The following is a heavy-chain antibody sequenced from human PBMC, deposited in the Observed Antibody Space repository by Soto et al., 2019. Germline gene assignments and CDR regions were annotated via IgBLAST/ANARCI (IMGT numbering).Heavy chain of an antibody. CDR1: GYSFTSYY. CDR3: ARGREVVTAKLWASAFDI. V-gene: IGHV1-46*01. J-gene: IGHJ3*02. Sequence: GASVKVSCKASGYSFTSYYIHWVRQAPGQGLEWMGIIDPSDGSTRYVQKFQGRVTMTRDSSTSTVYMGLTSLRSEDTAVYFCARGREVVTAKLWASAFDIWGQGTVVTVSS. D-gene: IGHD2-21*02. CDR2: IDPSDGST.